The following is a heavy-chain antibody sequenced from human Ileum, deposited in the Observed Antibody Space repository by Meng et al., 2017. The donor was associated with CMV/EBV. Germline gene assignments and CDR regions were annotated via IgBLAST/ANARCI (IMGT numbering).Heavy chain of an antibody. V-gene: IGHV4-30-4*08. J-gene: IGHJ5*02. Sequence: CTVSGRSISSGDNYWTWLRQPPGKGLEWIGYISYTGNTYYSPSLKSRVTISADMSKNQFSLKLNSVTAADTAVYYCARDPGSHWFDPWGQGTLVTVSS. CDR2: ISYTGNT. CDR1: GRSISSGDNY. CDR3: ARDPGSHWFDP. D-gene: IGHD7-27*01.